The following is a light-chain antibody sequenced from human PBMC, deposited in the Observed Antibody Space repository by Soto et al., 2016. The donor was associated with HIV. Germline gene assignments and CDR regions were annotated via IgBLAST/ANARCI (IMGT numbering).Light chain of an antibody. Sequence: SYELTQPPSVSVSPGQTASITCSGDKLGHKYACWYQQKPGQSPVLVIYQDNKRPSGIPERFSGSNSGNTATLTISRVEAGDEADYYCQVWDSSSDHLYVFGTGTKVTVL. CDR2: QDN. V-gene: IGLV3-1*01. CDR1: KLGHKY. CDR3: QVWDSSSDHLYV. J-gene: IGLJ1*01.